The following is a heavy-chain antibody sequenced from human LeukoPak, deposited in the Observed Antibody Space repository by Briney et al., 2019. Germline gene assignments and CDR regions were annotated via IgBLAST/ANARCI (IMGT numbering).Heavy chain of an antibody. J-gene: IGHJ4*02. V-gene: IGHV3-23*01. CDR3: AKDAISSLAVRRFDL. D-gene: IGHD6-6*01. CDR1: GFTFSTFA. CDR2: IFPSGGEI. Sequence: GGSLRLSCEASGFTFSTFAMIWVRQPPGKGLEWVSSIFPSGGEIHYADSVRGRFTISRDNSKSTLSLQMNSLRAEDSALYYCAKDAISSLAVRRFDLWGQGTLVTVSS.